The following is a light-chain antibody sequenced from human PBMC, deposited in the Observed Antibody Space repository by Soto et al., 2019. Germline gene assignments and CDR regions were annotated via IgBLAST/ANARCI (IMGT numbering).Light chain of an antibody. J-gene: IGKJ1*01. CDR3: MQGTKSTWT. CDR2: KVS. Sequence: DIVMTHTPLSSPVTLGQAASISCRSSQSLLHSDGNTYLSWFQQKPGQPPRLLIYKVSDRFSGVPDRFSGSGAGKDFTLTISRVEAEDAGVYYCMQGTKSTWTFGQGTKVEIX. CDR1: QSLLHSDGNTY. V-gene: IGKV2-24*01.